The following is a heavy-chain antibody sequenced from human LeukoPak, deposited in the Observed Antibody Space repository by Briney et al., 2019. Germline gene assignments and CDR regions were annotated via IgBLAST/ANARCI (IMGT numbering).Heavy chain of an antibody. CDR1: GGSISSYY. CDR3: ARVGWELLDYYYYYYYMDV. V-gene: IGHV4-59*01. CDR2: IYYSGST. D-gene: IGHD1-26*01. Sequence: SETLSLTCTVSGGSISSYYWSWIRQPPGKGLEWIGYIYYSGSTYYNPSLKSRVTISVDTSKNQFSLKLSSVTAADTAVYYCARVGWELLDYYYYYYYMDVWGKGTTVTISS. J-gene: IGHJ6*03.